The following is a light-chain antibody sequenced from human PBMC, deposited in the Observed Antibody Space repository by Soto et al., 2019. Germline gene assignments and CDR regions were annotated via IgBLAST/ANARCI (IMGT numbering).Light chain of an antibody. J-gene: IGLJ3*02. CDR3: QVWDTSTDHVV. V-gene: IGLV3-21*02. CDR1: NIGRKS. Sequence: SYELTQPPSVSVAPGQTARITCGGDNIGRKSVHWYQQKPGQAPVLVVYDDNDRPSGIPERFSGSKSGNTATLTISRVEAGDEADYYCQVWDTSTDHVVFGGGTKVTVL. CDR2: DDN.